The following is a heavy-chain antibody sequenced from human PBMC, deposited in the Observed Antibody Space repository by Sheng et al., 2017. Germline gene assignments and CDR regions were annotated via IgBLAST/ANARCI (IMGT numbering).Heavy chain of an antibody. CDR3: ASGAAAAGTVERFDP. CDR2: LYSGST. Sequence: QLQLQESGPGLVKPSETLSLTCIVSGDYVSNTFYIGAGSASPQGRAGVDWEYLYSGSTFYSPSLESRVTISTDRSKNQVYLKLTSVTAADTAVYYCASGAAAAGTVERFDPWGQGTLVTVSS. CDR1: GDYVSNTFY. V-gene: IGHV4-39*07. J-gene: IGHJ5*02. D-gene: IGHD6-13*01.